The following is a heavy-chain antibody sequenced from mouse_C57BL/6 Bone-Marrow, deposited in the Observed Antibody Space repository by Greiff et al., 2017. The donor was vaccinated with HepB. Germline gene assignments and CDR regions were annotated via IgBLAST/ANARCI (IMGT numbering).Heavy chain of an antibody. J-gene: IGHJ1*03. V-gene: IGHV2-6*01. D-gene: IGHD1-1*01. CDR3: ASDYYGSSYWYFDV. CDR2: IWGVGST. Sequence: VQVVESGPGLVAPSQSLSITCTVSGFSLTSYGVDWVRQSPGKGLEWLGVIWGVGSTNYNSALKSRLSISKDNSKSQVFLKMNSLQTDDTAMYYCASDYYGSSYWYFDVWGTGTTVTVSS. CDR1: GFSLTSYG.